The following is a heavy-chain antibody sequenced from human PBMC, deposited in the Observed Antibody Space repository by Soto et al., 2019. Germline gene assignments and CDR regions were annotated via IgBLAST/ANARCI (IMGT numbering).Heavy chain of an antibody. D-gene: IGHD6-25*01. CDR2: INHSGST. V-gene: IGHV4-34*01. Sequence: QVQLQQWGAGLLKPSETLSLTCAVYGGSFSGYYWSWIRQPPGKGLEWIGEINHSGSTNYNPSLKSRVTIPVDTSENQFSLKPSSVPAADTAVYYCARRSAAGPWGQGTLVTVSS. J-gene: IGHJ5*02. CDR1: GGSFSGYY. CDR3: ARRSAAGP.